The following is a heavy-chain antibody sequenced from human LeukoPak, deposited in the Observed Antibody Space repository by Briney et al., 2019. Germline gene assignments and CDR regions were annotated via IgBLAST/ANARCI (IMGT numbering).Heavy chain of an antibody. J-gene: IGHJ5*02. CDR3: AIPAMTTVTTWFDP. D-gene: IGHD4-17*01. CDR1: GFTFSSYG. Sequence: GGSLRLSCAASGFTFSSYGMHWVRQAPGKGLEWVAFIRYDGSNKYYADSVKGRFTISRDNSKNTLYLQMNSLRAEDTAVYYCAIPAMTTVTTWFDPWGQGTLVTVSS. CDR2: IRYDGSNK. V-gene: IGHV3-30*02.